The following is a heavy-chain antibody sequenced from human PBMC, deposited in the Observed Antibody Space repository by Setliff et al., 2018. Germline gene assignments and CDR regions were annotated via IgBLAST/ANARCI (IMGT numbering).Heavy chain of an antibody. CDR1: GFTFGDYG. J-gene: IGHJ5*02. Sequence: PGGSLRLSCAASGFTFGDYGLSWVRQGPGKGLEWVSGFNRNDGSTSYADSVKGRFTISRDDAKNSLYLQMNSLRVEDTAVYYCARGAPYNTGWYGFDPWGQGTLVTVSS. CDR2: FNRNDGST. CDR3: ARGAPYNTGWYGFDP. V-gene: IGHV3-20*04. D-gene: IGHD6-19*01.